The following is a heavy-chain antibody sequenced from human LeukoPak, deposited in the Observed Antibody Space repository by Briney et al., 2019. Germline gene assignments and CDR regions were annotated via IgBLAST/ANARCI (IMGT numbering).Heavy chain of an antibody. Sequence: SETLSLTCAVYGGSFSGYYWSWIRQPPGKGLEWIGEINHGGSTNYNPSLKSRVTISVDTSKNQFSLKLSSVTAADTAVYYCAREESIAARLDYWGQGTLVTVSS. D-gene: IGHD6-6*01. CDR2: INHGGST. J-gene: IGHJ4*02. CDR1: GGSFSGYY. CDR3: AREESIAARLDY. V-gene: IGHV4-34*01.